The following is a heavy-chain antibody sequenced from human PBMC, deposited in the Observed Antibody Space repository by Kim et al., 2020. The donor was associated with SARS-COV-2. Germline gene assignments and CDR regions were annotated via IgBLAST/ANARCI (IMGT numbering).Heavy chain of an antibody. CDR1: GFTFSSYG. CDR2: ISYDGSNK. D-gene: IGHD4-17*01. Sequence: GGSLRLSCAASGFTFSSYGMHWVRQAPGKGLEWVAVISYDGSNKNYADSVKGRFTISRDNSKNTLYLQMNSLRAEDTAVYYCAKDGSVNTLRWEWYYYY. V-gene: IGHV3-30*18. J-gene: IGHJ6*01. CDR3: AKDGSVNTLRWEWYYYY.